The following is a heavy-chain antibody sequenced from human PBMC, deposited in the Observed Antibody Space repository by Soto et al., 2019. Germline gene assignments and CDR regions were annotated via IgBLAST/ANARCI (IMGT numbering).Heavy chain of an antibody. CDR3: ARSLRISAPRRDYYGMDV. D-gene: IGHD3-10*01. V-gene: IGHV1-69*02. Sequence: QVQLVQSGAEVKKPGSSVKVSCKASGGTFSSYTISWVRQAPGQGLEWMGRIIPILGIANYAQKFKGRVTITADKSTSTAYMELSSLRSEDTAVYYCARSLRISAPRRDYYGMDVWGQGTTVTVSS. CDR1: GGTFSSYT. CDR2: IIPILGIA. J-gene: IGHJ6*02.